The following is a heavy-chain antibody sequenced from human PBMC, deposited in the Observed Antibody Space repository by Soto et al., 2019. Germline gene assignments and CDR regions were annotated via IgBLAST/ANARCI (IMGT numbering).Heavy chain of an antibody. CDR1: GYTFANYD. J-gene: IGHJ4*02. Sequence: ASVKVSFKASGYTFANYDVYWVRQAPGQGLEWLGRMNPQSGRTDYAQKFQGRVTMTTNTSITTAYLELRSLRPEDTAVYYCARSPLDYWGQGSLVTVSS. V-gene: IGHV1-8*01. CDR2: MNPQSGRT. CDR3: ARSPLDY.